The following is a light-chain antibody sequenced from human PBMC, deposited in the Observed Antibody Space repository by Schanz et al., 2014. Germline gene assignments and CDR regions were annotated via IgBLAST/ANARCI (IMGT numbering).Light chain of an antibody. CDR2: WAS. J-gene: IGKJ4*01. CDR3: QQFYSLPLT. V-gene: IGKV4-1*01. Sequence: DIVMTQSPDSLAVSLGERATINCKSSQSVLYTSDNKNYLAWYQHKPGQPPKLLISWASTRESGVPDRFSGSGSGTDFTLTISSLQAEDVAVYYCQQFYSLPLTFGGGTKVEFK. CDR1: QSVLYTSDNKNY.